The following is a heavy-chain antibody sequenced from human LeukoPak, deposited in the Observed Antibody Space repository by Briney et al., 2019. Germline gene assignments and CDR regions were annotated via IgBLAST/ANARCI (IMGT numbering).Heavy chain of an antibody. CDR1: GFTFSSYS. CDR3: ARYGSIVAAGTFDY. V-gene: IGHV3-21*01. CDR2: ISSSSSYI. D-gene: IGHD6-13*01. J-gene: IGHJ4*02. Sequence: GGSLRLSCAASGFTFSSYSMNWVRQAPGKGLEWVSSISSSSSYIYYADSVKGRFTISRDNAKNSLYLQMNSLRAEDTAVYYCARYGSIVAAGTFDYWGQGTLVTVSS.